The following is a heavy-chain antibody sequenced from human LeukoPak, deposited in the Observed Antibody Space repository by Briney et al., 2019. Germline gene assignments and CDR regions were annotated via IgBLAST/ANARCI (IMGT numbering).Heavy chain of an antibody. J-gene: IGHJ5*02. D-gene: IGHD1-26*01. Sequence: GGSLRLSXAASGFTFRSSEMNWVRQAPGKGLEWVSYISSSGATIYYADSVKGRFTISRDNGKNSLYLQMNSLRAEDTAVYYCARGWRTGSSWGQGTLVTVSS. V-gene: IGHV3-48*03. CDR2: ISSSGATI. CDR3: ARGWRTGSS. CDR1: GFTFRSSE.